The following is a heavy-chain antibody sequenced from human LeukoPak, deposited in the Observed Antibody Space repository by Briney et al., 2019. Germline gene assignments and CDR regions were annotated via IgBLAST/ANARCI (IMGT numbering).Heavy chain of an antibody. V-gene: IGHV4-30-2*01. J-gene: IGHJ4*02. CDR2: IYHSGST. D-gene: IGHD3-10*01. CDR1: GGSISGANYY. CDR3: ARDVPFNYGSGSYYNLYFDY. Sequence: KTSQTLSLTCSVSGGSISGANYYWSWIRQPPGKGLEWIGYIYHSGSTYYNPSLKSRVTISVDRSKNQFSLKLSSVTAADTAVYYCARDVPFNYGSGSYYNLYFDYWGQGALVTVSS.